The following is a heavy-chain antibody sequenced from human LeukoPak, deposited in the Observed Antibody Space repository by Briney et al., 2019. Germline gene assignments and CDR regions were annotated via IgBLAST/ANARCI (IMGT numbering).Heavy chain of an antibody. CDR2: IYYSGTT. D-gene: IGHD6-19*01. CDR1: GGSISSHY. J-gene: IGHJ4*02. Sequence: SETLSLTCTVSGGSISSHYWSWIRQPPGEGLEWIAYIYYSGTTNYNPSLKGRVTISVDTSKNQFSLEVNSVTAADTAVYYCARGVGWYEYWGQGTLVTVSS. CDR3: ARGVGWYEY. V-gene: IGHV4-59*11.